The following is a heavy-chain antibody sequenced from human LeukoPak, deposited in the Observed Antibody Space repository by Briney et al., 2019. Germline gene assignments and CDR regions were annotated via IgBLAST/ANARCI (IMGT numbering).Heavy chain of an antibody. CDR2: IYYSGST. D-gene: IGHD3-22*01. Sequence: PSETLSLTCTVSGGSISSSSYYWGWIRQPPGKGLEWIGSIYYSGSTYYNPSLKSRVTISVDTSKNQFSLKLSSVTAADTAVYYCARGGYYYDSSGITSWYFDLWGRGTLVTVSS. V-gene: IGHV4-39*07. CDR1: GGSISSSSYY. J-gene: IGHJ2*01. CDR3: ARGGYYYDSSGITSWYFDL.